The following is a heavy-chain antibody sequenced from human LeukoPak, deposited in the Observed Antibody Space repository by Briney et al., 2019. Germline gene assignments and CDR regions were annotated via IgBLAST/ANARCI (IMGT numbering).Heavy chain of an antibody. D-gene: IGHD1-14*01. J-gene: IGHJ6*04. Sequence: GGSLRLSCAASGFTFSSYAMSWVRQAPGKGLEWVSAISGSGGSTYYADSVKGRFTISRDNSKNTLYLQMNSLTAEDTAVYYCAKDRRAGTVDTMDVWGKGTTVTVSS. CDR2: ISGSGGST. V-gene: IGHV3-23*01. CDR3: AKDRRAGTVDTMDV. CDR1: GFTFSSYA.